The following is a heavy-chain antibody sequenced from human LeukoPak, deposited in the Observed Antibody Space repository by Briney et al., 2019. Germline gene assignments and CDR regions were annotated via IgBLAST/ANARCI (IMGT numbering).Heavy chain of an antibody. CDR3: ASPAGATTVDGFDI. Sequence: GESLKISCKGSGYSFTTHWIGWVRQMPGKGLEWMGIIYPHDSDTRYSPSFQGQVTISVDKSISTAYLQWSSLKASDTAMYYCASPAGATTVDGFDIWGQGTMVTVSS. J-gene: IGHJ3*02. V-gene: IGHV5-51*01. D-gene: IGHD1-26*01. CDR2: IYPHDSDT. CDR1: GYSFTTHW.